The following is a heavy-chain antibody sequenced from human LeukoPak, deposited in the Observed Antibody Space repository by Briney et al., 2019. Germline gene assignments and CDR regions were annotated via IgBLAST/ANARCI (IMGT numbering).Heavy chain of an antibody. CDR3: ARQDYSSPEGWFDP. V-gene: IGHV4-39*01. Sequence: SETLSLTCTVSVGSITTTNYYWAWIRQPPGRGLEWIGSMYHSGITYYHPSLKSLVTMSVDTSKDQFSLKIISVTPADTAVYYCARQDYSSPEGWFDPWGHGTLVTVSS. J-gene: IGHJ5*02. CDR2: MYHSGIT. CDR1: VGSITTTNYY. D-gene: IGHD6-13*01.